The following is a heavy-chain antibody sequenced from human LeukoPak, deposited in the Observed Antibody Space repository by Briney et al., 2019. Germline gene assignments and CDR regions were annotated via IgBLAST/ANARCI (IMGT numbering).Heavy chain of an antibody. CDR1: GGSISSYY. Sequence: SETLSLTCTVSGGSISSYYWSWIRQPPGKGLECIGFIYYSGSTNYNPSLTSRVTISVDTSKNQFSLKLSSVTAADTAVYYCARDRSYGFFDYWGQGTLVTVSS. V-gene: IGHV4-59*01. D-gene: IGHD5-18*01. CDR3: ARDRSYGFFDY. J-gene: IGHJ4*02. CDR2: IYYSGST.